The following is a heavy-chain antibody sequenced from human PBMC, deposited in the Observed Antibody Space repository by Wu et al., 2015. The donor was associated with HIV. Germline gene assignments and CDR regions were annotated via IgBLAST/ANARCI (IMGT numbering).Heavy chain of an antibody. CDR1: GYTFTNYY. J-gene: IGHJ4*02. Sequence: QEQLVQSGAEVKKPGASVKVSCKASGYTFTNYYIHWVRQVPGQGLEWMAIINPSGGSPRYAQKFQGRVILTRDTSSNTVNMEMRSLRSDDTAVYYCARDGDYISGSVYWGQGTLVTVSS. CDR2: INPSGGSP. V-gene: IGHV1-46*01. CDR3: ARDGDYISGSVY. D-gene: IGHD6-19*01.